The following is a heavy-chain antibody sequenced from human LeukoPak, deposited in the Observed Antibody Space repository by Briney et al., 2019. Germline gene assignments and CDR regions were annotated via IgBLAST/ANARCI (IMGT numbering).Heavy chain of an antibody. CDR2: ISYDGSNK. D-gene: IGHD2-2*01. CDR1: GFTFSSYG. V-gene: IGHV3-30*03. J-gene: IGHJ5*02. Sequence: PGRSLRLSCAASGFTFSSYGMHWVRQAPGKGLEWVAVISYDGSNKYYADSVKGRFTISRDNSKNTLYLQMNSLRAEDTAVYYCARASWRYCSSTSCYGNWFDPWGQGTLVTVSS. CDR3: ARASWRYCSSTSCYGNWFDP.